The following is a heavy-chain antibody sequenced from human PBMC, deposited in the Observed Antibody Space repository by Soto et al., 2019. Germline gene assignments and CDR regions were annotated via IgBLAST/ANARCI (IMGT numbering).Heavy chain of an antibody. V-gene: IGHV4-59*01. Sequence: QVQLQESGPGLVKPSETLSLTCTVSGGSISSYYWSWIRQPPGKGLEWIGYIYYSGSTNYNPSLKSRVTISVDTSKNQFSLKLSSVTAADTAVYYCARGVGSANPWGQGTLVTVSS. D-gene: IGHD1-26*01. CDR3: ARGVGSANP. CDR1: GGSISSYY. CDR2: IYYSGST. J-gene: IGHJ5*02.